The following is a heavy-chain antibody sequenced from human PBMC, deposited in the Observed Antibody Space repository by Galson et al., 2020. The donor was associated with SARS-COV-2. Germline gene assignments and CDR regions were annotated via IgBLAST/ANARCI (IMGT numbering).Heavy chain of an antibody. J-gene: IGHJ4*02. Sequence: GGSLRLSCLASGFTFSNYAMFWVRQAPGKGLEYVSVLKSSGGDTYYAESVKGRFVISRDNSRDTLFLQMNALRSEDTAVYYCVLLGTRFLGESHLDSWGQGTRVTVSS. CDR2: LKSSGGDT. V-gene: IGHV3-64D*06. D-gene: IGHD1-26*01. CDR3: VLLGTRFLGESHLDS. CDR1: GFTFSNYA.